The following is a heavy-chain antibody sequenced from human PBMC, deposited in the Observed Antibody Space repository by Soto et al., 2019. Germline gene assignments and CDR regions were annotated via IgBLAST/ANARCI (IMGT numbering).Heavy chain of an antibody. CDR3: ARDLASSSTNYFDS. V-gene: IGHV3-11*06. D-gene: IGHD2-8*01. Sequence: GGSLRLSCEASGFPFSDYYMSWIRQAPGKGLEWLAYISGGSDYTNSAQSVKGRFTISRDNARASLFLQMDDLRVDDTAMYYCARDLASSSTNYFDSWGQGTLVTVSS. CDR1: GFPFSDYY. J-gene: IGHJ4*02. CDR2: ISGGSDYT.